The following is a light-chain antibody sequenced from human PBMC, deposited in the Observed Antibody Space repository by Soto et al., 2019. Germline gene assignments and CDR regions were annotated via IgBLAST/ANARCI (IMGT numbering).Light chain of an antibody. J-gene: IGKJ1*01. Sequence: DIQMTQSPSTLSASVGDRVTITCRASQSIIDWLAWYQQKPGKAPKFLIYKASNLESGVPSRFSGSGSVTEFTLTISSVQPDDFATYYCQYYDSYSWTFGQGTKVEIK. CDR2: KAS. V-gene: IGKV1-5*03. CDR1: QSIIDW. CDR3: QYYDSYSWT.